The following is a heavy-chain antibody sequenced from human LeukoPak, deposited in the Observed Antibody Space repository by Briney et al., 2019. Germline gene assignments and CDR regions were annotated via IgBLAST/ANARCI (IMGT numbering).Heavy chain of an antibody. Sequence: HPGGSLRLSCTASGFTFGDYAMSWFRQAPGKGLEWVGFIRSKAYGGTTEYAASVKGRFTISRDDSKSIAHLQMNSLKTEDTAVYYCTRSGSYFYFDYWGQGTLVTVSS. CDR3: TRSGSYFYFDY. CDR2: IRSKAYGGTT. CDR1: GFTFGDYA. D-gene: IGHD1-26*01. J-gene: IGHJ4*02. V-gene: IGHV3-49*03.